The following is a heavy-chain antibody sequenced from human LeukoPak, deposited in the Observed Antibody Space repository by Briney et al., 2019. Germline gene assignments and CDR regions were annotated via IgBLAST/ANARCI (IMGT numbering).Heavy chain of an antibody. CDR2: IYYSGST. Sequence: SETLSLTCTVSGGSISSYYWSWIRQPPGKGLEWIGYIYYSGSTNYNPSLKSRVTISVDTSKNQFSLKLSSVTAADTAVYYCARLLTRGQQLVPRFDYWGQGTLVTVSS. D-gene: IGHD6-13*01. J-gene: IGHJ4*02. CDR1: GGSISSYY. CDR3: ARLLTRGQQLVPRFDY. V-gene: IGHV4-59*08.